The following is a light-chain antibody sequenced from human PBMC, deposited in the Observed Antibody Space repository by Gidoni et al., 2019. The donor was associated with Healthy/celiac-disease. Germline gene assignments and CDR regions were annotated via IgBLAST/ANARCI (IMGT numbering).Light chain of an antibody. CDR3: QQSYSTLPYT. CDR2: AAS. Sequence: DIQMTQSPSPLSASVVDRVTITCRSSQSISSYINWYQQKPGKAPKLLIYAASSLQSGVPSRFSGSGSGTDFTLTISSLQPEDFATYYCQQSYSTLPYTFGQGTKLEIK. V-gene: IGKV1-39*01. J-gene: IGKJ2*01. CDR1: QSISSY.